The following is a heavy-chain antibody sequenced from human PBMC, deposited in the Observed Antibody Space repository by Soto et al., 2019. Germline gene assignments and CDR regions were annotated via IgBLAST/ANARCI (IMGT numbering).Heavy chain of an antibody. Sequence: QVQLVESGGGLVKPGGSLRLSCAATGFTFSDHYMSWIRQAPGKGLEWVSYISGSATTIYYADSIKGRFTISRDNAKNSLFMQMTSLRVDDTAVYYCARGRGEFDPWGQGTLLNVSS. CDR1: GFTFSDHY. CDR3: ARGRGEFDP. CDR2: ISGSATTI. J-gene: IGHJ5*02. V-gene: IGHV3-11*01.